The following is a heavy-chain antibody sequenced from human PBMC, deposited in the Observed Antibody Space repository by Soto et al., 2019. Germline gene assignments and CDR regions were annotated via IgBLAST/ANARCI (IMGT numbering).Heavy chain of an antibody. V-gene: IGHV3-23*01. D-gene: IGHD1-1*01. CDR2: ISWSAGRT. CDR1: GFTFNNYA. Sequence: GGSLRLSCAASGFTFNNYAVNWVRQAPGKGLEWVSGISWSAGRTYYADSVKGRFTISRDNSKDTLYLQMNSLRVEDTAVYYCATGPVQLWSFDYWGQGTLVTVSS. J-gene: IGHJ4*02. CDR3: ATGPVQLWSFDY.